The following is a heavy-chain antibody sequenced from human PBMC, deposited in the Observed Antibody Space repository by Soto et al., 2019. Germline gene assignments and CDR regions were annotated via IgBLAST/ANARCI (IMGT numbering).Heavy chain of an antibody. CDR2: ISNDENIK. J-gene: IGHJ4*02. V-gene: IGHV3-33*01. CDR1: GFNFGNFG. CDR3: ARGLRGVLDY. D-gene: IGHD5-12*01. Sequence: PGGSLRLSCVASGFNFGNFGMHWVRQAPGKGLEWLTVISNDENIKQDSVRGRVAIARDNSKNTLYLHLTSLRAEDTAIYYCARGLRGVLDYWGQGTLVTVSS.